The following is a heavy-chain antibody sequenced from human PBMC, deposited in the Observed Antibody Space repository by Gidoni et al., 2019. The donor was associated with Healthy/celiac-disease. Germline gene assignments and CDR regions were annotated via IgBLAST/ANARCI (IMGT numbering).Heavy chain of an antibody. V-gene: IGHV3-21*01. D-gene: IGHD3-22*01. CDR1: GFPFSSYS. J-gene: IGHJ4*02. CDR2: ISSSSSYI. CDR3: ASHHYYDSSGNDY. Sequence: EVQLVESGGGLVKPGGSLRLSFAASGFPFSSYSMNWVRQAPGKGLEWVSTISSSSSYIYYADSVKGRFTISRDNAKNSLYLQMNSLRAEDTAVYYCASHHYYDSSGNDYWGQGTLVTVSS.